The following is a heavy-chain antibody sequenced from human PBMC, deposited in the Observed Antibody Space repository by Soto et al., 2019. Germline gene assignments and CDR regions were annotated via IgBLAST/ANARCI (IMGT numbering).Heavy chain of an antibody. CDR3: ASYQQSYAFDI. V-gene: IGHV4-30-4*01. CDR2: IYYSGST. Sequence: SETLSLTCTVSGGSISSGDYYWSWIRQPPGKGLEWIGYIYYSGSTYYNPSLKSRVTISVDTSKNQFSLKLSSVTAADTAVYYCASYQQSYAFDIWGQGTMVNVSS. J-gene: IGHJ3*02. D-gene: IGHD2-2*01. CDR1: GGSISSGDYY.